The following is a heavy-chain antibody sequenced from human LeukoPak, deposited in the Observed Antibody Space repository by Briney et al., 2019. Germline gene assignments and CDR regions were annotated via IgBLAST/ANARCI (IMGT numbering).Heavy chain of an antibody. CDR3: ARDLRSGLSELDY. D-gene: IGHD1-14*01. Sequence: ASVKVSCKASGYTFTSYDINWVRQATGQGLEWMGWMNPNSGNTGYAQKFQGRVTMTRNTSISTAYMELRSLRSDDTAVYYCARDLRSGLSELDYWGQGTLVTVSS. V-gene: IGHV1-8*02. CDR1: GYTFTSYD. J-gene: IGHJ4*02. CDR2: MNPNSGNT.